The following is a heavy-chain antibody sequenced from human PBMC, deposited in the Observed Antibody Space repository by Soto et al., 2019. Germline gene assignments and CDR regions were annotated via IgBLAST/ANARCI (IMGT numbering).Heavy chain of an antibody. CDR2: ISGSGGST. V-gene: IGHV3-23*01. Sequence: GSLRLSCAASGFTFSSYAMSWVRQAPGKGLEWVSAISGSGGSTYYADSVKGRFTISRDSSKNTLYLQMNSLRAEDTAVYYCAKDKYLTSGWGIAAAVTRFDYWGQGTLVTVSS. CDR1: GFTFSSYA. D-gene: IGHD6-13*01. J-gene: IGHJ4*02. CDR3: AKDKYLTSGWGIAAAVTRFDY.